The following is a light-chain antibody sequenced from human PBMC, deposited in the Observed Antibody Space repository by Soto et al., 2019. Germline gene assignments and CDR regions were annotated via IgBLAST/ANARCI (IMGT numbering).Light chain of an antibody. CDR2: GAS. Sequence: VLTQSPGTLSLSPGERATLSCRASQSVSSSYLAWYQQKPGQAPRLLIYGASSRATGIPDRFSGSGSGTDFTLTISRLEPEDFAVYYCQQYGSSPTTFGQGTKVDNK. CDR3: QQYGSSPTT. J-gene: IGKJ1*01. V-gene: IGKV3-20*01. CDR1: QSVSSSY.